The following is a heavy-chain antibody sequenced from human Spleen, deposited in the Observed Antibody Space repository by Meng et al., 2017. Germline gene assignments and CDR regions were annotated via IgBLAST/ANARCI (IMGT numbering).Heavy chain of an antibody. J-gene: IGHJ4*02. D-gene: IGHD3-22*01. CDR3: ANRYYYDSSGYYLY. CDR2: INHSGST. V-gene: IGHV4-34*01. Sequence: SEILSLTCAVYGGSFSGYYWSWIRQPPGKGLEWIGEINHSGSTNYNPSLKSRVTISVDTSKNQFSLKLSSVTAADTAVYYCANRYYYDSSGYYLYWGQGTLVTVSS. CDR1: GGSFSGYY.